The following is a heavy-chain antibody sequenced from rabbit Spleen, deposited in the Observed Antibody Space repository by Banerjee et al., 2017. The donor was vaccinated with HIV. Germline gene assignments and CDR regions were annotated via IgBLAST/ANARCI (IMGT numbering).Heavy chain of an antibody. J-gene: IGHJ4*01. Sequence: QSLEESGGGLVKPGASLTLTCKASGLDFSGDSYDSYICWVRQAPGKGLEWIACIDIGSSGFTYFASWVNGRFTISRHNAQNTLYLQLNSLTAADTATYFCVREAGYGGYGDGNLWGPGTLVT. CDR3: VREAGYGGYGDGNL. D-gene: IGHD6-1*01. CDR2: IDIGSSGFT. CDR1: GLDFSGDSY. V-gene: IGHV1S40*01.